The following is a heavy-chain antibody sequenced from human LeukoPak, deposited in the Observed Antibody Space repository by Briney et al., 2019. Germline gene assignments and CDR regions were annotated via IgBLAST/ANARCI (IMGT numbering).Heavy chain of an antibody. CDR3: ARDLHLVEPLVNFDY. V-gene: IGHV1-18*01. J-gene: IGHJ4*02. CDR2: ISADNGNT. CDR1: GYTFTNHG. D-gene: IGHD2-2*01. Sequence: ASVKVSCKAFGYTFTNHGISWLRQAPGQGLEWMGWISADNGNTNYAQKFRGRVTITTDTSTNTAYMEMRSLRSDDTAVYYCARDLHLVEPLVNFDYWGQGTLVTVSA.